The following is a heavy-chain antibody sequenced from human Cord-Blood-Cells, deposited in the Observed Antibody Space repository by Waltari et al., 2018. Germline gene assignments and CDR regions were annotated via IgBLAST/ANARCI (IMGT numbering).Heavy chain of an antibody. CDR2: IYHSGST. J-gene: IGHJ4*02. CDR3: ARGGSGYYDFWSGYGPLFDY. D-gene: IGHD3-3*01. CDR1: GGSIRSGGYS. Sequence: QLQLQESGSGLVKPSQTLSLTCTVSGGSIRSGGYSWSWIRQPPGKGLEWIGYIYHSGSTYYNPSLKSRVTISVDRSKNQFSLKLSSVTAADTAVYYCARGGSGYYDFWSGYGPLFDYWGQGTLVTVSS. V-gene: IGHV4-30-2*01.